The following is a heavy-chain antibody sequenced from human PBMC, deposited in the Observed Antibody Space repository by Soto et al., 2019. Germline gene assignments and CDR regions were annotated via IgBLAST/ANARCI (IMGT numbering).Heavy chain of an antibody. V-gene: IGHV3-21*01. J-gene: IGHJ5*02. D-gene: IGHD4-17*01. CDR1: GFTFSSYS. CDR2: ISSSSNYI. Sequence: EVQLVESGGGLVKPGGSLRLSCAASGFTFSSYSMNWVRQAPGKGLEWVSSISSSSNYIYYADSVKGRFTISRDNAKNSLYLQMNSLRAEDTAVYYCAGFDYGDHGTPVGWFAPWGQGTLVTVSS. CDR3: AGFDYGDHGTPVGWFAP.